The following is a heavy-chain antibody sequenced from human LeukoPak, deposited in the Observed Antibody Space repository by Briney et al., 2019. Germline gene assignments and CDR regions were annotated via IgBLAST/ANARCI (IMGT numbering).Heavy chain of an antibody. CDR1: GFTFDDYA. CDR2: ISWNSGSI. Sequence: GGSLRLSCAASGFTFDDYAMHWVRQAPGKGLEWVSGISWNSGSIGYADSVKGRFTISRDNAKNSLYLQMNSLGAEDTALYYCAPGDYYDSSGSIDPWGQETLVTVSS. V-gene: IGHV3-9*01. J-gene: IGHJ5*02. D-gene: IGHD3-22*01. CDR3: APGDYYDSSGSIDP.